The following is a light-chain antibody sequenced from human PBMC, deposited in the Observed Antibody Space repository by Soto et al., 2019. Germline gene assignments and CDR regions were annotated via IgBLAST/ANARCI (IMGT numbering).Light chain of an antibody. CDR2: LGS. CDR3: MQAQQTPT. V-gene: IGKV2-28*01. Sequence: EIVLTQSPLSLPVTPGEPASISCRSSQSLLNSNGNNYLDWYQQKPGQSPQLLIYLGSNRASGVPDRFSGSGSGTDFTLQISRVEAEDVGVYYCMQAQQTPTFGGGTKVEIK. J-gene: IGKJ4*01. CDR1: QSLLNSNGNNY.